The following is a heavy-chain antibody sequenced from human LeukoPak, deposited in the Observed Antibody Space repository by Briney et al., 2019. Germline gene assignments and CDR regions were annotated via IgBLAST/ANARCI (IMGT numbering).Heavy chain of an antibody. CDR2: INSSSSYI. D-gene: IGHD3-3*01. V-gene: IGHV3-21*01. CDR3: ARVAAIFEVVITRIDY. J-gene: IGHJ4*02. CDR1: GFTFSSYS. Sequence: GGSLRLSCAASGFTFSSYSMNWVRQAPGKGLEWVSSINSSSSYIYYADSVKGRFTISRDNAKNSLYLQMNSLRAEDTAVYYCARVAAIFEVVITRIDYWGQGTLVTVSS.